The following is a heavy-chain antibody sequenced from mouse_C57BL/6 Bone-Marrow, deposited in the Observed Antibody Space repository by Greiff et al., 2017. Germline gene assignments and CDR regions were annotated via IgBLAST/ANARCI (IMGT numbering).Heavy chain of an antibody. CDR3: ARHLGGSFDY. V-gene: IGHV5-6*01. Sequence: EVQLVESGGDLVKPGGSLKLSCAASGFTFSSYGMSWVRQTPDKRLEWVATISSGGSYTYYPDSVKGRFTISRDNAKNTLYLQMSSLKSEGTTMYYCARHLGGSFDYWGQGTTLTVSS. J-gene: IGHJ2*01. CDR1: GFTFSSYG. CDR2: ISSGGSYT. D-gene: IGHD1-1*02.